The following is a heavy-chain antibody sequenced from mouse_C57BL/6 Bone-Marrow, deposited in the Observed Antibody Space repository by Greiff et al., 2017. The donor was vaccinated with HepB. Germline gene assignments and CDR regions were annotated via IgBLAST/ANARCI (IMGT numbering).Heavy chain of an antibody. V-gene: IGHV5-12*01. CDR1: GFTFSDYY. CDR3: ARHGGDYGWFAY. J-gene: IGHJ3*01. Sequence: DVMLVESGGGLVQPGGSLKLSCAASGFTFSDYYMYWVRQTPEKRLEWVAYISNGGGSTYYPDTVKGRFTISRDNAKNTLYLQMSRLKSEDTAMYYCARHGGDYGWFAYWGQGTLVTVSA. D-gene: IGHD2-4*01. CDR2: ISNGGGST.